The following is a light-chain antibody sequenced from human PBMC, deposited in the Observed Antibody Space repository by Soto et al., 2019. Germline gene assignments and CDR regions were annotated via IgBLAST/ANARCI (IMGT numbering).Light chain of an antibody. Sequence: EIVMTQSPATLSVSPGERVTLSCRASQSVSSNLAWYQQKLGQAPRLLIYGASTRATGIPDRFSGSGSGTEFTLPISSLQSEDFTVYYCQQYNDWPLTFGGGTKVDIK. V-gene: IGKV3-15*01. CDR2: GAS. CDR1: QSVSSN. CDR3: QQYNDWPLT. J-gene: IGKJ4*02.